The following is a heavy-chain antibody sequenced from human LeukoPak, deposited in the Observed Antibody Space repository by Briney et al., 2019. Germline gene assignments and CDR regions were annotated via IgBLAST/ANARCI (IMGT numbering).Heavy chain of an antibody. CDR1: GFTFSSYW. J-gene: IGHJ4*02. CDR2: ISGSSSYI. CDR3: VRTATTVTTDYFDY. V-gene: IGHV3-21*01. Sequence: GGSLRLSGAASGFTFSSYWMHWVRQAPGKGLGWVSCISGSSSYIYYTDSVKGRFTISRDNAKNSLYLQMSSLRAEDMAVYYCVRTATTVTTDYFDYWGQGTLVTVSS. D-gene: IGHD4-17*01.